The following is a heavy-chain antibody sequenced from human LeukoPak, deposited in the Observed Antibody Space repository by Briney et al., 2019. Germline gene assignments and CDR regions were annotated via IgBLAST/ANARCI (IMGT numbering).Heavy chain of an antibody. D-gene: IGHD6-13*01. CDR2: IYHSGST. CDR3: ARGGIAAAGTGPDY. CDR1: GGSISSGYY. J-gene: IGHJ4*02. Sequence: PSQTLSLTCTVSGGSISSGYYWGWIRQPPGKGLEWIGSIYHSGSTYYNPSLESRVTISVDTSKNQFSLKLSSVTAADTAVYYCARGGIAAAGTGPDYWGQGTLVTVSS. V-gene: IGHV4-38-2*02.